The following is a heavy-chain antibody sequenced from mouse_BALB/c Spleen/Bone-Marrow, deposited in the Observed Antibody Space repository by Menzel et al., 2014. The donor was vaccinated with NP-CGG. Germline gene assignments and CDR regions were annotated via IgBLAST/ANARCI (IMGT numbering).Heavy chain of an antibody. V-gene: IGHV5-15*02. CDR1: GFTLSDYG. J-gene: IGHJ4*01. CDR2: ISNLANRI. CDR3: ARAYYRGPYAMDY. Sequence: EVNVVESGGGLVQPGGSRKLSCAASGFTLSDYGMAWVRRAPGKGPEWVAFISNLANRIYFADTVTGRFTISRENAKNTLYLEMSSLRSEDTAMYYCARAYYRGPYAMDYWGQGTSVTVSS. D-gene: IGHD2-14*01.